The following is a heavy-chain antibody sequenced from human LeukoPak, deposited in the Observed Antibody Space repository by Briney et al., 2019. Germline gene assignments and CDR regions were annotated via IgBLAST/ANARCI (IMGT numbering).Heavy chain of an antibody. CDR3: ARGGFVFDI. CDR1: GFTFSSYE. CDR2: ITTTDTTK. V-gene: IGHV3-48*03. D-gene: IGHD3-10*01. J-gene: IGHJ3*02. Sequence: GGSLRLSCAASGFTFSSYEMNWVRQGPGKGLEWISHITTTDTTKYYTDSVKGRFTISRDNAKNSLYLQMHSLRAEDTAVYYCARGGFVFDIWGQGTVVTVSS.